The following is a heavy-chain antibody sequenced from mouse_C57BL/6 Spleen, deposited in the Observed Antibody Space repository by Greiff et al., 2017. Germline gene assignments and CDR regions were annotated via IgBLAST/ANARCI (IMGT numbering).Heavy chain of an antibody. V-gene: IGHV3-6*01. J-gene: IGHJ4*01. CDR3: AKEPVVARAMDY. Sequence: EVQLQESGPGLVKPSQSLSLTCSVTGYSITSGYYWNWIRQFPGNKLEWMGYISYDGSNNYNPSLKNRISITRDTSKNQFFLTLNSVTTEDPATDYCAKEPVVARAMDYWGQGTSVTVSS. CDR2: ISYDGSN. CDR1: GYSITSGYY. D-gene: IGHD1-1*01.